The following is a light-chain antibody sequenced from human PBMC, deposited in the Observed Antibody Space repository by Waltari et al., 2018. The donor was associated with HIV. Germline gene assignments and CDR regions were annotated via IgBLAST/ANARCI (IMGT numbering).Light chain of an antibody. CDR2: GAS. V-gene: IGKV3-15*01. CDR3: QQYSNWPLT. J-gene: IGKJ4*01. CDR1: QSVSNS. Sequence: IVMAQPPATLSVSPEATATVPCRASQSVSNSLAWYQQKPGQAPRLLIYGASTMATGIAARFSGSGSGTDFTLTISSLQSEDFAAYYCQQYSNWPLTFGGGTKVEI.